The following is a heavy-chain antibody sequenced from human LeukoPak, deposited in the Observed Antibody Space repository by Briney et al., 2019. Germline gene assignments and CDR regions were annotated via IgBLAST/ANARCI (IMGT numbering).Heavy chain of an antibody. J-gene: IGHJ6*03. V-gene: IGHV3-21*01. CDR3: ARQAGPYYMDV. D-gene: IGHD6-13*01. Sequence: PGGSLRLSCAASGFTFSAYTMNWFRQAPGKGLEWVSSIGRSGNYIYHADSVKGRFTISRDNAKNSLYLQMSSLRAEDTAVYYCARQAGPYYMDVWGKGTTVTVSS. CDR2: IGRSGNYI. CDR1: GFTFSAYT.